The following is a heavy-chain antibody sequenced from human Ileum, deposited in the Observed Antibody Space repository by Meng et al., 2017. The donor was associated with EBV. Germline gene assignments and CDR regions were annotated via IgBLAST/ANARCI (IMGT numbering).Heavy chain of an antibody. D-gene: IGHD6-13*01. CDR1: GFTFSNYY. CDR3: VYSSSFH. Sequence: QVQRVALWGGLVKPGGSLSLSGAASGFTFSNYYMNWIRQAPGKGLEWVSFISSTGSTTYYADSVKGRFTVSRDNAKNSLFLQMHSLRAEDTAVYYCVYSSSFHWGQGTLVTVSS. CDR2: ISSTGSTT. V-gene: IGHV3-11*01. J-gene: IGHJ4*02.